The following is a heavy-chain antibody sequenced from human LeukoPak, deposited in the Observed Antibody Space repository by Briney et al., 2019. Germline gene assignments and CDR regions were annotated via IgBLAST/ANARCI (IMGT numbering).Heavy chain of an antibody. Sequence: PGGSLRLSCAASGFTFSSYAMHWVRQAPGKGLEWVAVISYDGSNKYYADSVKGRFTISRDNSKNTLYLQMNSLRAEDTAVYYCARGSGSVLRYFDWLLAHSAFYFDYWGQGTLVTVSS. J-gene: IGHJ4*02. CDR3: ARGSGSVLRYFDWLLAHSAFYFDY. V-gene: IGHV3-30*04. CDR2: ISYDGSNK. CDR1: GFTFSSYA. D-gene: IGHD3-9*01.